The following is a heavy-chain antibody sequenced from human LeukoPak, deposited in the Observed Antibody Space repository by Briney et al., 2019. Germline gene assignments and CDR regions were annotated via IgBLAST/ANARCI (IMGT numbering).Heavy chain of an antibody. J-gene: IGHJ4*02. D-gene: IGHD3-3*01. CDR2: MNPNSGNT. V-gene: IGHV1-8*01. Sequence: VASVKVSCKASGYTFTSYDINWVRQATGQGLEWMGWMNPNSGNTGYAQKFQGRVTMTRNTSISTAYMELSSLRSEDTAVYYCARGGDTIFGVVIIDNFDYWGQGTLVTVSS. CDR1: GYTFTSYD. CDR3: ARGGDTIFGVVIIDNFDY.